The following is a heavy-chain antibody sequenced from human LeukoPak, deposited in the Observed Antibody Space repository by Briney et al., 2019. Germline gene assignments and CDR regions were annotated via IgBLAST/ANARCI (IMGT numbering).Heavy chain of an antibody. CDR1: GFSFSNYW. CDR3: AKRGPATGV. CDR2: IKEDGTEK. J-gene: IGHJ2*01. Sequence: GGSLRLSCAASGFSFSNYWMSRVRQVPGKGLEWVANIKEDGTEKNYLDSVKGRFTIARDNAKNSLYLQMNSLRDEDTAMYYCAKRGPATGVWGRGTLVTVSS. V-gene: IGHV3-7*03. D-gene: IGHD1-14*01.